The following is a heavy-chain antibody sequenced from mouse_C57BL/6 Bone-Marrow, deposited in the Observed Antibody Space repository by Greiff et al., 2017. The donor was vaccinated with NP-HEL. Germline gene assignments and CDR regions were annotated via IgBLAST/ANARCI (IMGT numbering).Heavy chain of an antibody. V-gene: IGHV1-9*01. CDR3: ASRRLLRPYSAMDY. D-gene: IGHD2-3*01. J-gene: IGHJ4*01. CDR2: ILPGSGST. Sequence: LVESGAELMKPGASVKLSCKATGYTFTGYWIEWVKQRPGHGLEWIGEILPGSGSTNYNEKVKGKATFTADTSYNTAYMQLCSLTTEDSAIYYCASRRLLRPYSAMDYWGQGTSVTVSS. CDR1: GYTFTGYW.